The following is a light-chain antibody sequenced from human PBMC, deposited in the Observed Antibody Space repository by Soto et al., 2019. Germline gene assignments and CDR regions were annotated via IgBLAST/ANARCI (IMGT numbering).Light chain of an antibody. Sequence: DIQMTQSPSSLSASEGDRVTITCRARQSISTYLNWYQQKLGKAPKLLIYAASSLQVGVPSRFSGSGSGPDFTLTISSLQPDDFATYYCQQSYRDPFNFGPGTQVDIK. CDR1: QSISTY. CDR3: QQSYRDPFN. J-gene: IGKJ3*01. CDR2: AAS. V-gene: IGKV1-39*01.